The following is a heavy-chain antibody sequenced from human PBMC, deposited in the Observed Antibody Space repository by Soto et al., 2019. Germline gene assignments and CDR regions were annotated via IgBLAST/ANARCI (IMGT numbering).Heavy chain of an antibody. D-gene: IGHD5-12*01. CDR1: GFTFTSYA. CDR2: VIGSGSRT. Sequence: EVQLLESGGGLVQPGGSLRLSCAASGFTFTSYAMTWVRQAPGKGLEWVSVVIGSGSRTYYADSVKDRFTISRDNFKKQLYLQINSLRAEAPAVYYGARDRGVARGCFAPWDKETLVTFSS. J-gene: IGHJ5*02. CDR3: ARDRGVARGCFAP. V-gene: IGHV3-23*01.